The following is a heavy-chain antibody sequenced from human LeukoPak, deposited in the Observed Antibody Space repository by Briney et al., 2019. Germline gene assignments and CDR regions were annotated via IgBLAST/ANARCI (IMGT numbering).Heavy chain of an antibody. D-gene: IGHD2-15*01. J-gene: IGHJ4*02. Sequence: GGSLRPSCAASGFTFRNYGMHWVRKAPCKGLQWVAVIWYDGSEKYDADSVMGRVTISRDNSKNTLYLQIDNLSAEDTAVYYCAKDRSPSIGVAAPAYHFDFWGQGTLVTVSS. V-gene: IGHV3-33*06. CDR3: AKDRSPSIGVAAPAYHFDF. CDR2: IWYDGSEK. CDR1: GFTFRNYG.